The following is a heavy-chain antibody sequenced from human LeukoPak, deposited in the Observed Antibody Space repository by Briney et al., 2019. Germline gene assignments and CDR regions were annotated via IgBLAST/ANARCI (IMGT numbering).Heavy chain of an antibody. D-gene: IGHD6-19*01. CDR3: ARVYSSGWYPYYFDY. CDR2: IYPGDSDT. V-gene: IGHV5-51*01. Sequence: LKISCKXSGXSXTSYWIGWVRQMPGKGLEWMGIIYPGDSDTRYSPSFQGQVTISADKSISTAYLQWSSLEASDTAMYYCARVYSSGWYPYYFDYWGQGTLVTVSS. J-gene: IGHJ4*02. CDR1: GXSXTSYW.